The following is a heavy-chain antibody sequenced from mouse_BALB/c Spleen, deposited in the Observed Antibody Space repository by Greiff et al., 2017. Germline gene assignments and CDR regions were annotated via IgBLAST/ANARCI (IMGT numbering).Heavy chain of an antibody. CDR2: ISTYYGNT. V-gene: IGHV1-67*01. CDR3: ARAPFEYAMDY. Sequence: QVQLKQSGPELVRPGVSVKISCKGSGYTFTDYAMHWVKQSHAKSLEWIGVISTYYGNTNYNQKFKGKATMTVDKSSSTAYMELARLTSEDSAIYYCARAPFEYAMDYWGQGTSVTVSS. CDR1: GYTFTDYA. J-gene: IGHJ4*01.